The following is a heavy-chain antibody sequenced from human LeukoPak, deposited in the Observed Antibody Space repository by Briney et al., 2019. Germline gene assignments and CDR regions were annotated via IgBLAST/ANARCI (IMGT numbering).Heavy chain of an antibody. CDR2: ISTSGSTI. Sequence: GGSLRLSCAASGFTFSDYYMSWIRQAPGKGLEWVSYISTSGSTIYYADSVKGRFTISRDNAKNSLYLQMNSLRAEDTAVYYCARQYYGSGSYFGWFAPWGQGTLVTVSS. D-gene: IGHD3-10*01. J-gene: IGHJ5*02. CDR3: ARQYYGSGSYFGWFAP. CDR1: GFTFSDYY. V-gene: IGHV3-11*01.